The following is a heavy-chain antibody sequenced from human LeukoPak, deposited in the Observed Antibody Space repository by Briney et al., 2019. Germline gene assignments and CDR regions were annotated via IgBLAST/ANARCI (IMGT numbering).Heavy chain of an antibody. D-gene: IGHD4-23*01. CDR1: GVTFSSNA. V-gene: IGHV3-23*01. J-gene: IGHJ4*02. CDR3: AKVRAYGGNSEMDY. CDR2: ISSSGGST. Sequence: GGSLRLSCAASGVTFSSNAMSWVRQAPGKGLEWVSSISSSGGSTYYADSVKGRFTISRDNSKNTLYLQLNSLRAEDTAVYFCAKVRAYGGNSEMDYWGQGTLVTVSS.